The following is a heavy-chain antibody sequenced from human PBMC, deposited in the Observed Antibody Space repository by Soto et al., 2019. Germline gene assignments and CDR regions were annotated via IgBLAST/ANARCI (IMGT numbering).Heavy chain of an antibody. J-gene: IGHJ5*02. CDR2: IYYSGST. D-gene: IGHD3-22*01. CDR3: ASYHYDSSGYLNNWFDP. Sequence: SETLSLTCTVSGGSISSSSYYWGWIRQPPGKGLEWIGSIYYSGSTYYNPSLKSRVTISVDTSKNQFSLKLSSVTAADTAVYYCASYHYDSSGYLNNWFDPWGQGTLVTVSS. CDR1: GGSISSSSYY. V-gene: IGHV4-39*01.